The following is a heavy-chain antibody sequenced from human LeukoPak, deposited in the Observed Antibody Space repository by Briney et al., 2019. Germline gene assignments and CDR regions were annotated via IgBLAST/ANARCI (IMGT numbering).Heavy chain of an antibody. J-gene: IGHJ4*02. Sequence: SVKVSCKASGGTFSSYAISWVRPAPGQGLEWMGGIIPIFGTANYAQNFKGRVTITADESTSTAYMELSSLRSEDTAVYYCASPKGQWLREPAFDYWGQGTLVTVSS. CDR1: GGTFSSYA. V-gene: IGHV1-69*13. CDR2: IIPIFGTA. D-gene: IGHD5-12*01. CDR3: ASPKGQWLREPAFDY.